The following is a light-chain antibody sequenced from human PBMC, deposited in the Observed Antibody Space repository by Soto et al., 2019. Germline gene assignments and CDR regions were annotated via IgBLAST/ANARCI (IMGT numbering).Light chain of an antibody. CDR3: AAWDDSLNGPL. V-gene: IGLV1-44*01. CDR2: SNN. J-gene: IGLJ3*02. CDR1: SSNIGSNT. Sequence: QSVLTQPPSASGTPGQRVTISCSGSSSNIGSNTVNWYQQLPGTAPTLLIYSNNQRPSGVPDRFSGSKSGTSAFLAVNGLQSGDEADYYCAAWDDSLNGPLFGGGTKVTVL.